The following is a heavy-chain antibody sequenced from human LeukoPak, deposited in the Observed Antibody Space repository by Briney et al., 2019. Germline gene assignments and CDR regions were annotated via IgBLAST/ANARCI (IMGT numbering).Heavy chain of an antibody. J-gene: IGHJ6*03. CDR2: TIPTFGAT. Sequence: SVKVSCKASGGTFSGHAISWVRQAPGQGLEWMGGTIPTFGATNYTQRFQGRITITTDESTTTAYLELTSLRSEDTAVYFCAGGDPFNYYMDVWGKGTSVTVFS. CDR1: GGTFSGHA. V-gene: IGHV1-69*05. D-gene: IGHD4-17*01. CDR3: AGGDPFNYYMDV.